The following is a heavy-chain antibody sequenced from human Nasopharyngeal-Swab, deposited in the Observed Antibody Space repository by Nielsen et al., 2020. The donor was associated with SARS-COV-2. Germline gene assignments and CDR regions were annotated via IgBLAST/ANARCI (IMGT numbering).Heavy chain of an antibody. CDR2: ISGSGGST. Sequence: GESLKISCAASGFTFSSYAMSWVRQAPGKGLEWVSAISGSGGSTYYADSVKGRFTISRDNSKNTLYLQMNSLRAEDTAVYYCARAGGSYFDLWGRGTLVTVSS. CDR1: GFTFSSYA. V-gene: IGHV3-23*01. CDR3: ARAGGSYFDL. D-gene: IGHD2-15*01. J-gene: IGHJ2*01.